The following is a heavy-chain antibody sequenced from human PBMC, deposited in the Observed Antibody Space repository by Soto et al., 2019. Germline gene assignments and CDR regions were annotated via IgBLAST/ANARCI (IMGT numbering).Heavy chain of an antibody. CDR3: AKDELGNYYYYGMDV. CDR2: ISGSGGST. V-gene: IGHV3-23*01. D-gene: IGHD7-27*01. CDR1: GFTFSSYA. Sequence: GGSLRLSCAASGFTFSSYAMSWVRQAPGKGLEWVSAISGSGGSTYYADSVKGRFTISRDNSKNTLYLQMNSLRAEDTAVYYCAKDELGNYYYYGMDVWGQGTTVTVSS. J-gene: IGHJ6*02.